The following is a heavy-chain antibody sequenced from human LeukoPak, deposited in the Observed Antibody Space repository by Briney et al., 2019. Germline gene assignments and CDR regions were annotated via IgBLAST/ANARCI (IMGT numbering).Heavy chain of an antibody. CDR1: GSTFSDYY. V-gene: IGHV3-11*01. CDR3: ARDSIYYDSSGYYCDY. J-gene: IGHJ4*02. Sequence: PGGSLRLSCAASGSTFSDYYMSWIRQAPGKGLEWVSYISSSGSTIYYADSVKGRFTISRDNAKNSLYLQMNSLRAEDTAVYYCARDSIYYDSSGYYCDYWGQGTLVTVSS. CDR2: ISSSGSTI. D-gene: IGHD3-22*01.